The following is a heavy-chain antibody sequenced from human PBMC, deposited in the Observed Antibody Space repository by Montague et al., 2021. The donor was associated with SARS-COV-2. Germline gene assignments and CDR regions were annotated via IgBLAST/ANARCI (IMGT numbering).Heavy chain of an antibody. Sequence: SLRLSCAVSGFTFLSYATHWVRQAPDKGLEWVAVISYDGNNKYYADSVKGRFTISRDNSKNTLFLQMNSLKPEDTAVYYCARTYSGTYFDYFDYWGQGTLVTVSS. J-gene: IGHJ4*02. CDR3: ARTYSGTYFDYFDY. D-gene: IGHD1-26*01. CDR1: GFTFLSYA. V-gene: IGHV3-30*01. CDR2: ISYDGNNK.